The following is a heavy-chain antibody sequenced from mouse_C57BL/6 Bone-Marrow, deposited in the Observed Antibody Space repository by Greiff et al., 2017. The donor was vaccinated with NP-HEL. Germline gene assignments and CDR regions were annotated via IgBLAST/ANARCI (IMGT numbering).Heavy chain of an antibody. CDR2: IYPRSGNT. Sequence: QVQLQQSGAELARPGASVKLSCKASGYTFTSYGISWVKQRTGQGLEWIGEIYPRSGNTYYNEKFKGKATLTADKSSSTAYMELRSLTSEDSAVYFCAPYDYYFDYWGQGTTLTVSS. CDR1: GYTFTSYG. V-gene: IGHV1-81*01. CDR3: APYDYYFDY. J-gene: IGHJ2*01. D-gene: IGHD2-4*01.